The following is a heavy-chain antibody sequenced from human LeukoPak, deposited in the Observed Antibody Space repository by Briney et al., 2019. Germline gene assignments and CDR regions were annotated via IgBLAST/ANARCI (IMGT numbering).Heavy chain of an antibody. V-gene: IGHV4-31*03. Sequence: SETLSLPCTVSGGSISSGGYYWSWIRQHPGKGLEWIGYIYYSGSIFYNPSLKSRVTITVDTSKNQFSLKLSTVTAADTAVYYCASHRDSSAVYWGQGTLATVSS. CDR2: IYYSGSI. D-gene: IGHD3-22*01. CDR3: ASHRDSSAVY. J-gene: IGHJ4*02. CDR1: GGSISSGGYY.